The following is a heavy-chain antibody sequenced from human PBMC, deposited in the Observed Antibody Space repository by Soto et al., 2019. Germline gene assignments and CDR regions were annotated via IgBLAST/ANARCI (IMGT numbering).Heavy chain of an antibody. J-gene: IGHJ4*02. Sequence: QVQLVQSGAEVKKPGASVKVSCQASGYTFTSYGISWVRQAPGQGLEWMGWISTFKGDTHYAQKRQGRVTMTTDTATSTAYMELRSLRSDDTAVYDCARAYGDYYFDYWGQGTLVTVSS. CDR3: ARAYGDYYFDY. CDR1: GYTFTSYG. V-gene: IGHV1-18*01. CDR2: ISTFKGDT. D-gene: IGHD4-17*01.